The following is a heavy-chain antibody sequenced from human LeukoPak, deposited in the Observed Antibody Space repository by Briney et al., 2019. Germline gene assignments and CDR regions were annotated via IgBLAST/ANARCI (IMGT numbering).Heavy chain of an antibody. J-gene: IGHJ5*02. V-gene: IGHV4-39*07. CDR2: IYYSGST. CDR3: ARYPTTRQWLRLSWFDP. D-gene: IGHD5-12*01. Sequence: SETLSLTCTVSGGSISSSSYYWGWIRQPPGKGLEWIGSIYYSGSTYYNPSLKSRVTISVDTSKNQFSLKLSSVTAADTAVYYCARYPTTRQWLRLSWFDPWGQGTLVTVSS. CDR1: GGSISSSSYY.